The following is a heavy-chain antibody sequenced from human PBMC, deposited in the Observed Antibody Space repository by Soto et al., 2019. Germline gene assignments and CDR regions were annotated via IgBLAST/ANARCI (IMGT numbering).Heavy chain of an antibody. CDR3: VRGFDYYGTGGYHDY. CDR2: IIPFLNTS. CDR1: GGVFTNFA. D-gene: IGHD3-10*01. V-gene: IGHV1-69*01. J-gene: IGHJ4*02. Sequence: QVQLVQSGAEVKKPGSSVRVSCKASGGVFTNFAISWERQAPGQGLEWMGAIIPFLNTSNYAQKVQGRITITADESTNTAYMHLSSIRSEDTSVYFCVRGFDYYGTGGYHDYWGQGTLVTVPP.